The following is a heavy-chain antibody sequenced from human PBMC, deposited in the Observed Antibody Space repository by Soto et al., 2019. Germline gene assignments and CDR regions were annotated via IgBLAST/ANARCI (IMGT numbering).Heavy chain of an antibody. CDR2: ISPSGSP. CDR1: GGSVNSGGYS. CDR3: ARGVLA. Sequence: QVQLQESGSRLVRPSQTLSLTCSVSGGSVNSGGYSWSWIRQPPGKGLEWIGFISPSGSPAYNPSRKSRGTISGDRSNNQISLELSSVTAADTAVYYCARGVLAWGPGTLVTVAS. D-gene: IGHD3-10*01. V-gene: IGHV4-30-2*01. J-gene: IGHJ5*02.